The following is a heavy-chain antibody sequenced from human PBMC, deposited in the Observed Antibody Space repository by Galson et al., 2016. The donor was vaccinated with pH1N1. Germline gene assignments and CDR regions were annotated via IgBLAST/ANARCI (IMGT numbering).Heavy chain of an antibody. CDR2: MYPNNDNT. Sequence: SVKVSCKASGHTFTDYDINWVRQGTGQGLEWMGWMYPNNDNTGYAQKFQGRVTMTRNTSISTAYMELSSLRSEDTAVYYCARGGYCSGGSCYDVFDYWGQGTLVTVS. CDR3: ARGGYCSGGSCYDVFDY. V-gene: IGHV1-8*01. J-gene: IGHJ4*02. D-gene: IGHD2-15*01. CDR1: GHTFTDYD.